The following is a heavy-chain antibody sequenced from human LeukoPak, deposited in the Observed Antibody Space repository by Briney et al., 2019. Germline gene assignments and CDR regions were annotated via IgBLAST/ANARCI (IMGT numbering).Heavy chain of an antibody. D-gene: IGHD2-21*02. CDR2: IYYSGST. CDR1: GGSISSYY. Sequence: PSETLSLTCIVSGGSISSYYWSWIRQPPGKGLEWIGYIYYSGSTNYNPSLKSRVTISVDTSKNQFSLKLSSVTAADTAVYYCARHWGQQGEYCGGDCQGASAHDAFDIWGQGTMVTVSS. V-gene: IGHV4-59*08. CDR3: ARHWGQQGEYCGGDCQGASAHDAFDI. J-gene: IGHJ3*02.